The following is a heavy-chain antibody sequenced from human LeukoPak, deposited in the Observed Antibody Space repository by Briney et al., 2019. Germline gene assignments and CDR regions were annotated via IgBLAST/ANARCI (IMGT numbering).Heavy chain of an antibody. D-gene: IGHD3-10*01. V-gene: IGHV4-34*01. CDR1: GGSFSGYY. CDR3: ARDWFGAWFDP. CDR2: INHSGST. J-gene: IGHJ5*02. Sequence: SETLSLTCAVYGGSFSGYYWSWIRQPPGKGLEWIGEINHSGSTNYNPSLKSRVTISVDTSKNQFSLKLSSVTAADTAVYYCARDWFGAWFDPWGQGTLVTVSS.